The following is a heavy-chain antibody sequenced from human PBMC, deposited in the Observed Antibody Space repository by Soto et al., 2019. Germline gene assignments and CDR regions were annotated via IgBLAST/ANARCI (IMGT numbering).Heavy chain of an antibody. CDR3: AKVFYYYDSSGYYYFDY. CDR2: ISGSGSTI. Sequence: GGLLRLRYGASGFTFINYGVRWVRQDPGKGPEWISSISGSGSTIYYADSVKGRFTISRDNSKNTLYLQMSSLRAEDTAVYYCAKVFYYYDSSGYYYFDYWGQGTLVTVSS. D-gene: IGHD3-22*01. V-gene: IGHV3-23*01. J-gene: IGHJ4*02. CDR1: GFTFINYG.